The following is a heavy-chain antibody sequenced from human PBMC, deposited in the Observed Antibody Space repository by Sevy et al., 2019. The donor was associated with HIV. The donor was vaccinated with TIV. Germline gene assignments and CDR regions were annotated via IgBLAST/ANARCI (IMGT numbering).Heavy chain of an antibody. Sequence: GGSLRLSCTSSVFTFSSYARNWVRQAPGKGLEWVSTISHSGDSTYYADSVKGRFTISRDNSENTRYLQMNSLRAEERALYYCAGRKVGDFWSGSIRGPWAGGPLFDYWGQGTLVTVSS. J-gene: IGHJ4*02. V-gene: IGHV3-23*01. CDR1: VFTFSSYA. D-gene: IGHD3-3*01. CDR2: ISHSGDST. CDR3: AGRKVGDFWSGSIRGPWAGGPLFDY.